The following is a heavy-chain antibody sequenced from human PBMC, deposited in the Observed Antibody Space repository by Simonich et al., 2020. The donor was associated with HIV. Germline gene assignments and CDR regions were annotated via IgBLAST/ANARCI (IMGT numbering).Heavy chain of an antibody. J-gene: IGHJ3*02. CDR3: ATHGPGSYSSALDI. CDR2: VNPNSVGT. V-gene: IGHV1-2*06. CDR1: GYTFTDWN. Sequence: QVQLVQSGAEVKKPGASVKVSCKASGYTFTDWNIHWVRQAPGQGLEWMGRVNPNSVGTGYLQKFQGRVTMTRDTSITTAYMQLSRLRSDDTAVYYCATHGPGSYSSALDIWGQGTMVTVSS. D-gene: IGHD1-26*01.